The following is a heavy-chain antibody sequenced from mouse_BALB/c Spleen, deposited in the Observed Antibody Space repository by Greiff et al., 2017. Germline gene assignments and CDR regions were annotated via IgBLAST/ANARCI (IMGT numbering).Heavy chain of an antibody. D-gene: IGHD2-1*01. J-gene: IGHJ4*01. CDR3: ARGESYGNYGYAMDY. V-gene: IGHV2-6-7*01. CDR1: GFSLTGYG. Sequence: VHLVESGPGLVAPSQSLSITCTVSGFSLTGYGVNWVRQPPGKGLEWLGMIWGDGSTDYNSALKSRLAISKDNSTSHVFLKMNSLQTDDTARYYCARGESYGNYGYAMDYWGQGTSVTVSS. CDR2: IWGDGST.